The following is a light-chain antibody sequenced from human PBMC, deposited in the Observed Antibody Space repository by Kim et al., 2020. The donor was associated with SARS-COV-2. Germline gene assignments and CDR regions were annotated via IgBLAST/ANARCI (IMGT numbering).Light chain of an antibody. J-gene: IGKJ1*01. CDR1: QSINSN. CDR3: QQYDNWPRT. CDR2: DAS. Sequence: VSPGEKASLSCRASQSINSNLAWYRQKPGQAPRLLIYDASTRATGIPARFSGSGSVTEFTLTITSLQSEDSAVYYCQQYDNWPRTFGQGTKVDIK. V-gene: IGKV3-15*01.